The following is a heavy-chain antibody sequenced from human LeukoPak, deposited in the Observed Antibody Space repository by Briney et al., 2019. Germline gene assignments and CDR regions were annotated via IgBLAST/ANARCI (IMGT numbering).Heavy chain of an antibody. Sequence: KPTETLSLTCTVSGGSISSSSYYWGWIRQPPGKGLEWIGSIYYSGSTYYNPSLKSRVTISVDTSKNQFSLKLSSVTAADTAVYYCARHLGVLWFGELNEYYYYYYYMDVWGKGTTVTISS. J-gene: IGHJ6*03. D-gene: IGHD3-10*01. CDR1: GGSISSSSYY. CDR2: IYYSGST. V-gene: IGHV4-39*01. CDR3: ARHLGVLWFGELNEYYYYYYYMDV.